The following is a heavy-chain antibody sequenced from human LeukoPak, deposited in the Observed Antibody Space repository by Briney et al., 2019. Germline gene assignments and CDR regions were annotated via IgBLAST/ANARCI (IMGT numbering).Heavy chain of an antibody. V-gene: IGHV3-23*01. CDR2: ISGSGAGK. Sequence: QPGGSLRLSCAASGFTFSTYAMTWVRQAPGKGLEWVSSISGSGAGKFCAAPVMGRFTTSRDNSKNTLYVQMNSLRAEDTAVYYCAKAAYGDYAGAFDIWGQGTMVIVSS. CDR3: AKAAYGDYAGAFDI. J-gene: IGHJ3*02. CDR1: GFTFSTYA. D-gene: IGHD4-17*01.